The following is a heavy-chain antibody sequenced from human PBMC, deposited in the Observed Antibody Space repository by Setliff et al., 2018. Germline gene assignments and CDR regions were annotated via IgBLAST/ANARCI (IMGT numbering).Heavy chain of an antibody. D-gene: IGHD1-20*01. CDR1: GASISSSSYY. J-gene: IGHJ4*02. CDR2: IYYSGST. Sequence: PSETLSLTCTVSGASISSSSYYWAWIRQPPGRGLELIGSIYYSGSTYYNPSLKSRVTISLDTSKNQFSLKLTSVTAADTAVYYCASGLNWLSSTEFDYWGQGTLVTVSS. V-gene: IGHV4-39*07. CDR3: ASGLNWLSSTEFDY.